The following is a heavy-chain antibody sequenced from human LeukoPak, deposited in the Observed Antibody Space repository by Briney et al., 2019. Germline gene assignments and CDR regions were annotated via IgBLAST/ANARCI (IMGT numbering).Heavy chain of an antibody. CDR2: IHTAGKT. J-gene: IGHJ4*02. CDR3: AREGYSSGWFRL. D-gene: IGHD6-19*01. V-gene: IGHV3-53*01. Sequence: PGGSLRLSCAASGFTVSSNFMSWVRQAPGKGLEWVSVIHTAGKTYYADSVKGRFTISRDDSKNMVYLQMNSLRAEDTAVYFCAREGYSSGWFRLWGQGTLVTVSS. CDR1: GFTVSSNF.